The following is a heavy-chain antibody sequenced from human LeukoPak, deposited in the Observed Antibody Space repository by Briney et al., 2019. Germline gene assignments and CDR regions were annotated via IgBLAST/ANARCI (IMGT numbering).Heavy chain of an antibody. CDR3: AKDRPPKYSSSWYIYY. V-gene: IGHV3-23*01. CDR1: GFTFSSYA. CDR2: ISGSGGST. Sequence: PGGSLRLSCAASGFTFSSYAMSWVRQAPGKGLEWVSTISGSGGSTYYADSVKGRYTISRDNSKNTLYLQMNSLRAEDTAVYYCAKDRPPKYSSSWYIYYWGQGTLVTVSS. J-gene: IGHJ4*02. D-gene: IGHD6-13*01.